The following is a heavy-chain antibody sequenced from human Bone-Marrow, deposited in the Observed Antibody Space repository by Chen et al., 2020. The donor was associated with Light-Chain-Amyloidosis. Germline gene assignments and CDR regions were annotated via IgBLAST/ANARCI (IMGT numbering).Heavy chain of an antibody. D-gene: IGHD5-12*01. CDR2: IYPDDSDA. V-gene: IGHV5-51*01. J-gene: IGHJ4*02. Sequence: EVQLEQSGPEVKKPGESLKISCKGAGYTFPNYWIGWVRQMPGKVLEWMGVIYPDDSDAGYRPYFEGQVTISADKSITTAYLQWRILKASDTAMYYCARRRDGYNFDYLGEGTLVTVSS. CDR3: ARRRDGYNFDY. CDR1: GYTFPNYW.